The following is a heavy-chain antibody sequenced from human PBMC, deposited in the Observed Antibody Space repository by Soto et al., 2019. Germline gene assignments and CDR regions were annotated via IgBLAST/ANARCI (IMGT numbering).Heavy chain of an antibody. CDR2: VYYSGTT. V-gene: IGHV4-61*01. CDR1: GGSVNNKTYY. J-gene: IGHJ4*02. CDR3: ARTTAVPNTLRSRYFFDF. Sequence: PSETLSLTCSVHGGSVNNKTYYWSWIRQPPGKRLEWIGYVYYSGTTNYTPSLKSRVTISIDMSKNQFSLRLSSVTAADTALYYCARTTAVPNTLRSRYFFDFWGQGTLVTVSS. D-gene: IGHD3-9*01.